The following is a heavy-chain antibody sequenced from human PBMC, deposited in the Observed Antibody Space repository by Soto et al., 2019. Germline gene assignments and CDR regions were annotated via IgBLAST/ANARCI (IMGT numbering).Heavy chain of an antibody. CDR3: ARAVSTHSDY. V-gene: IGHV4-31*03. CDR1: GGSISSGGYY. J-gene: IGHJ4*02. CDR2: IYYSGST. D-gene: IGHD2-15*01. Sequence: PSETLSLTCTVSGGSISSGGYYWTWIRQHPGKGLEWVGAIYYSGSTYSNPSLKSRLTISVDTSKNQFSLTLSSMTDADTAVYYCARAVSTHSDYWGQGTLVTVSS.